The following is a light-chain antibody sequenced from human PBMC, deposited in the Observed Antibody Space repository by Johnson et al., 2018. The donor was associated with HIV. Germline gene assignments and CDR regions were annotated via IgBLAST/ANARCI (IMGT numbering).Light chain of an antibody. CDR1: SSNIGNNY. CDR3: GTWDNSLNAV. J-gene: IGLJ1*01. Sequence: SVLTQPPSVSAAPGQKVTISCSGSSSNIGNNYVSWYQQLPGTAPKLLIYENNKRPSGIPDRFSGSKSGTSATLGITGLQTGDEADYYCGTWDNSLNAVFGTGTKVTVL. V-gene: IGLV1-51*02. CDR2: ENN.